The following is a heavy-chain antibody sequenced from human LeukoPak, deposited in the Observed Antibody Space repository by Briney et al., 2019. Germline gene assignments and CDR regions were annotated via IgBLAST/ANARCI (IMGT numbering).Heavy chain of an antibody. D-gene: IGHD6-19*01. Sequence: GGSLRLSCAASGFTFSSHPMHWVRQAPGKGLEWVGVILYDGSNKYYADSVKGRFTISRDNSKNTLYLQMDSLRPEDTAVYYCTKDPRTGAVSGIFYFDYWGQGTLVTLSS. V-gene: IGHV3-30*04. CDR2: ILYDGSNK. CDR1: GFTFSSHP. CDR3: TKDPRTGAVSGIFYFDY. J-gene: IGHJ4*02.